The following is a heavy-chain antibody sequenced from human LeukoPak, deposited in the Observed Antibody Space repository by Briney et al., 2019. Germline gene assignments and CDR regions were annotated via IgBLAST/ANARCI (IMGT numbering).Heavy chain of an antibody. CDR2: IIPILGIA. V-gene: IGHV1-69*04. CDR1: GGTFSSYA. CDR3: ATISIAVAGSAFDY. J-gene: IGHJ4*02. Sequence: GASVRVSCKASGGTFSSYAISWVRQAPGQGLEWMGRIIPILGIANYAQKFQGRVTITADKSMSTAYMELSSLRSEDTAVYYCATISIAVAGSAFDYWGQGTLVTVSS. D-gene: IGHD6-19*01.